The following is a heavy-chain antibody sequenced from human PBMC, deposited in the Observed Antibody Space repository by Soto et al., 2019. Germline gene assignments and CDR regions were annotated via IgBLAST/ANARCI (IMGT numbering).Heavy chain of an antibody. CDR2: ISGYNGDT. V-gene: IGHV1-18*01. CDR1: GYTFSKYG. J-gene: IGHJ6*02. Sequence: QGQLVQSGPEVKKPGASVKVSCKTSGYTFSKYGISWVRQAPGQGLEWMGWISGYNGDTNYAQKVQGRVTMTIDTSTYTAYMELRSQTSDDTAIYYCAKNGQPPYYYYGMDVWGQGTTVTVSS. D-gene: IGHD2-8*01. CDR3: AKNGQPPYYYYGMDV.